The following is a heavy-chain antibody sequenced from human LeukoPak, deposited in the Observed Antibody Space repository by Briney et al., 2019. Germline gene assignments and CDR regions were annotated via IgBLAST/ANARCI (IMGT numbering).Heavy chain of an antibody. V-gene: IGHV3-11*01. J-gene: IGHJ4*02. Sequence: GGSLRLSCAASGFTFSDYYMSWIRQAPGKGLEWVSYISSSGSTIYYADSVKGRFTISRDNAKNSLYLQMNSLRAEDTAVYYCARTPLRYFDWSYYFDYWGQGTLVTVSS. CDR3: ARTPLRYFDWSYYFDY. CDR2: ISSSGSTI. CDR1: GFTFSDYY. D-gene: IGHD3-9*01.